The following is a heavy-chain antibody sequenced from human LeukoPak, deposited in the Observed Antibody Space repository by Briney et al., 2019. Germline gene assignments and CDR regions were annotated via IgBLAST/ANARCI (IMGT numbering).Heavy chain of an antibody. D-gene: IGHD2-8*01. V-gene: IGHV4-59*01. Sequence: SETLSFTCTVSGGSISTYYWSWIRQPPGKGLEWIGYIYYSGSTNYSPSLQSRVTISVDTSKNQFSLRLRSVTAADTAMYYCARSGTKTNGFDYWGQGTLVTVSS. CDR2: IYYSGST. J-gene: IGHJ4*02. CDR1: GGSISTYY. CDR3: ARSGTKTNGFDY.